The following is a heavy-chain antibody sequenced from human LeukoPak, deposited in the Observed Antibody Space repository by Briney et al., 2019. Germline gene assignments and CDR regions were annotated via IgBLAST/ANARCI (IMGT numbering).Heavy chain of an antibody. CDR3: ARDGDGSSWLFNY. CDR1: GYTFTGYY. V-gene: IGHV1-2*06. D-gene: IGHD6-13*01. CDR2: INPNSGGT. Sequence: ASVKVSCKASGYTFTGYYMHWVRQAPGQGLEWMGRINPNSGGTNYAQKFQGRVTMTRDTSISTAYMELSRLRSDDTAVYYYARDGDGSSWLFNYWGQGTLVTVSS. J-gene: IGHJ4*02.